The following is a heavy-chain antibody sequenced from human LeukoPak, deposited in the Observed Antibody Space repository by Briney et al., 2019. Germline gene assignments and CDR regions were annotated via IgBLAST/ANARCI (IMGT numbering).Heavy chain of an antibody. CDR3: ARRVLQGSFDY. CDR1: GYTFTGYY. D-gene: IGHD3-10*01. J-gene: IGHJ4*02. Sequence: GSWVKVSCKASGYTFTGYYMHWVRQAPGQGLEWMGIINPSGGSTNYAQKFQGRVTMTRDTSTSTVYMELSSLRSEDTAVYYCARRVLQGSFDYWGQGTLVTVSS. V-gene: IGHV1-46*01. CDR2: INPSGGST.